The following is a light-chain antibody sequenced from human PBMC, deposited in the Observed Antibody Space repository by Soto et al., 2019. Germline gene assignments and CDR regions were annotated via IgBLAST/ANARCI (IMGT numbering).Light chain of an antibody. CDR1: QGINSY. J-gene: IGKJ4*01. V-gene: IGKV1-9*01. CDR2: AAS. CDR3: QQLHSFPLT. Sequence: QLTQSPSSLSASVGDRVTITCRASQGINSYFAWYQQKPGNAPKLLIYAASTLQSGFPSRFSGSGSGTDFTLTISNLQPEDFATYYCQQLHSFPLTFGGGTKVEIK.